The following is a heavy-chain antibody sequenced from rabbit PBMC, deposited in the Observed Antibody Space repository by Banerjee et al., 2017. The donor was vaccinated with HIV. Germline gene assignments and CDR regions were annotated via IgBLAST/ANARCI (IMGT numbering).Heavy chain of an antibody. J-gene: IGHJ4*01. CDR3: ARRYTDNSGYFNL. CDR1: GFSFSSSYW. D-gene: IGHD1-1*01. CDR2: IYTSSGST. V-gene: IGHV1S40*01. Sequence: QSLEESGGDLVKPGASLTLTCTASGFSFSSSYWMCWIRQAPGKGLEWIACIYTSSGSTHYASWAKGRFTISKTSSTTVTLQMTSLTAADTATYFCARRYTDNSGYFNLWGPGTLITVS.